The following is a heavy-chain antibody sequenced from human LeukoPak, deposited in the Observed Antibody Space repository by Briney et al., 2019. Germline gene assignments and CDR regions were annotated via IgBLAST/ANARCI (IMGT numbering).Heavy chain of an antibody. V-gene: IGHV3-23*01. J-gene: IGHJ4*02. D-gene: IGHD6-13*01. Sequence: GGSLRLSCAASGFTFSSYAMSLVRQAPGKGLEWVSAISGSGGSTYYADSVKGRFTISRDNSKNTLYLQMNSLRAEDTAVYYCAKSGRARGIAAAGTIDYWGQGTLVTVSS. CDR2: ISGSGGST. CDR1: GFTFSSYA. CDR3: AKSGRARGIAAAGTIDY.